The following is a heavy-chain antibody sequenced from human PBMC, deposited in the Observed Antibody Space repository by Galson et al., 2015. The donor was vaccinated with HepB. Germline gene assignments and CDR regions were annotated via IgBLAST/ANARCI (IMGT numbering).Heavy chain of an antibody. Sequence: SLRLSCAASGFTFSNAWMSWVRQAPGKGLEWVGRIKSKTDGGTADYAAPVKGRFTISRDDSKNTLYLQMNSLKTEDTAVYYCTTSGTYYYDSSGYTPNYFDYWGQGTLVTVSS. CDR3: TTSGTYYYDSSGYTPNYFDY. J-gene: IGHJ4*02. CDR2: IKSKTDGGTA. D-gene: IGHD3-22*01. CDR1: GFTFSNAW. V-gene: IGHV3-15*01.